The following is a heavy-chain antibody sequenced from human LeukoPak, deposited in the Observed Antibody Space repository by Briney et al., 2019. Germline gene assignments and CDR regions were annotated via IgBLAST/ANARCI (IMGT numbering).Heavy chain of an antibody. D-gene: IGHD4-23*01. CDR3: AREETTVVTPYYYYMDV. CDR2: INPSGGST. CDR1: GYTFTSYY. J-gene: IGHJ6*03. Sequence: PRASVKVSCKASGYTFTSYYMHWVRQAPGQGLEWMGIINPSGGSTSYAQKFQGRVTMTRDMSTSTVYMELSSLRSEDTAVYYCAREETTVVTPYYYYMDVWGKGTTVTVSS. V-gene: IGHV1-46*01.